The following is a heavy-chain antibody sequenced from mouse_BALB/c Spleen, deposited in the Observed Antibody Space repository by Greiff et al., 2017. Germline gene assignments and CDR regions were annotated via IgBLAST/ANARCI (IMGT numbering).Heavy chain of an antibody. Sequence: DVKLQESGGGLVKPGGSLKLSCAASGFTFSSYAMSWVRQTPEKRLEWVASISSGGSTYYPDSVKGRFTISRDNARNILYLQMSSLRSEDTAMYYCARKGYGNYVGAMDYWGQGTSVTVSS. V-gene: IGHV5-6-5*01. CDR3: ARKGYGNYVGAMDY. D-gene: IGHD2-1*01. J-gene: IGHJ4*01. CDR1: GFTFSSYA. CDR2: ISSGGST.